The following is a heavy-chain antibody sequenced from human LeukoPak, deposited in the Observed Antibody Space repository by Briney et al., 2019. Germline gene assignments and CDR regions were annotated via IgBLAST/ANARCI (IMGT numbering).Heavy chain of an antibody. J-gene: IGHJ4*02. CDR1: GFTFSSYA. V-gene: IGHV3-30-3*01. CDR2: ISYDGSNK. Sequence: GGSLRLSCAASGFTFSSYAMHWVRQAPGKGLEWVAVISYDGSNKYYADSVKGRFTISRDNSKNTLYLQMNSLRAEDTAVYYCAKDDYWGQGTLVTVSS. CDR3: AKDDY.